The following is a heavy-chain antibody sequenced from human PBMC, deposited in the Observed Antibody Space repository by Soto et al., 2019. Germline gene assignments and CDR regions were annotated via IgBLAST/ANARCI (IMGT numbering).Heavy chain of an antibody. CDR3: VARRYCSGGSCPDYFDY. J-gene: IGHJ4*02. Sequence: ASVKVSCKASGTTFSNYAISWVRQAPGQGLEWMGGIIPIFGTTNYPQKFQGRLTITADESTSTVYMELSSLTSEDTAVYYSVARRYCSGGSCPDYFDYWGQGTLVTVSS. D-gene: IGHD2-15*01. CDR2: IIPIFGTT. V-gene: IGHV1-69*13. CDR1: GTTFSNYA.